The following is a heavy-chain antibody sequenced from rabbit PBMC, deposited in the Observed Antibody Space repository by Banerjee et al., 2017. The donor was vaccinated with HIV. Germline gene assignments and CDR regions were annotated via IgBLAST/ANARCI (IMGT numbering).Heavy chain of an antibody. CDR3: ARANVGYYFNL. J-gene: IGHJ4*01. Sequence: QEQLEESGGGLVKPGGSLTLTCKASGIDFSSYYYMCWVRQAPGKGLELIACIYTSSGSTWYASWVNGRFPISSHNAQNTLYLQLNSLTAADTATYFCARANVGYYFNLWGPGTLVTVS. CDR2: IYTSSGST. V-gene: IGHV1S43*01. CDR1: GIDFSSYYY.